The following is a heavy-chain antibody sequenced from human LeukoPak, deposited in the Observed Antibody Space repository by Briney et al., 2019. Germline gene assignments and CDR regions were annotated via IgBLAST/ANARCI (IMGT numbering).Heavy chain of an antibody. D-gene: IGHD6-19*01. V-gene: IGHV3-15*01. CDR2: IKSKTDGGTT. CDR3: TTGQWLAQYYFDY. J-gene: IGHJ4*02. CDR1: GFTFSNAW. Sequence: GGSLRLSCAASGFTFSNAWMSWVRQAPGKGLEWDGRIKSKTDGGTTDYAAPVKGRFTISRDDSKNTLYLQMNSLKTEDTAVYYCTTGQWLAQYYFDYWGQGTLVTVSS.